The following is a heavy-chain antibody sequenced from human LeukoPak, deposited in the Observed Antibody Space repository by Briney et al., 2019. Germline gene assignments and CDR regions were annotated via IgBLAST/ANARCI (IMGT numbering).Heavy chain of an antibody. V-gene: IGHV4-59*01. Sequence: PSETLSLTCTVSGGSISSYYWSWIRQPPGKGLERIGYIYYSGSTNYNPSLKSRVTISVDTSKNQFSLKLSSVTAADTAVYYCARASQSYDYVWGSYRPYYFDYWGQGTLVTVSS. D-gene: IGHD3-16*02. CDR3: ARASQSYDYVWGSYRPYYFDY. CDR1: GGSISSYY. J-gene: IGHJ4*02. CDR2: IYYSGST.